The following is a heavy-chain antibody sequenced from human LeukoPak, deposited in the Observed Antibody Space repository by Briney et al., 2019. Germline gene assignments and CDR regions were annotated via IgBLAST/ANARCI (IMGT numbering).Heavy chain of an antibody. J-gene: IGHJ3*02. D-gene: IGHD3-3*01. V-gene: IGHV3-23*01. Sequence: GGSLRLSCAVSGFTVSTYAMNWVRQASGKGLEWVSTINSSGDNTSYADSVKGRITISRDNSKNTLYLQMNSLRVDDTAIYYCAKARYYGLWSGPFGFHIGGEGTMVTVSS. CDR3: AKARYYGLWSGPFGFHI. CDR1: GFTVSTYA. CDR2: INSSGDNT.